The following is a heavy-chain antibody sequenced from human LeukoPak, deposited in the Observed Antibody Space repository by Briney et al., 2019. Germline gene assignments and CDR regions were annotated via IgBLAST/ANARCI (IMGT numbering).Heavy chain of an antibody. J-gene: IGHJ6*02. V-gene: IGHV3-53*01. CDR2: IYSGGST. Sequence: PGGSLRLSCAAYGFTVSSNYMSWVRQAPGKGLEWVSVIYSGGSTYYADSVKGRFTISRDNSKNTLYLQMNSLRAEDTTVYYCARTLYWSENGIDVWGQGTTVTVSS. CDR1: GFTVSSNY. D-gene: IGHD3-3*01. CDR3: ARTLYWSENGIDV.